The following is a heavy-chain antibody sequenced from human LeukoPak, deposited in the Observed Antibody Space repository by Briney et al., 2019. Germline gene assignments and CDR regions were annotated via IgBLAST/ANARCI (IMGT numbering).Heavy chain of an antibody. V-gene: IGHV4-38-2*02. D-gene: IGHD3-10*01. CDR1: GFSISSGYH. CDR3: ARVHGSGSYSGY. J-gene: IGHJ4*02. Sequence: ASETLSLTCTVSGFSISSGYHWGWIRQPPGKGLEWIGTIYHSGSTNYNPSLKSRVTISVDKSKNQFSLKLSSVTAADTAVYYCARVHGSGSYSGYWGQGTLVTVSS. CDR2: IYHSGST.